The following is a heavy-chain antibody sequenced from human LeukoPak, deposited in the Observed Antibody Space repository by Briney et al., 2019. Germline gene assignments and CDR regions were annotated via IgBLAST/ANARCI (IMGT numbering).Heavy chain of an antibody. J-gene: IGHJ4*02. CDR2: IWYDGSDK. V-gene: IGHV3-33*01. D-gene: IGHD3-10*01. CDR3: ARGREVRGPYYLDD. Sequence: AGGSLRLSCAASGFTFRSYGMHWVRQAPGKGLEWVALIWYDGSDKYYAESVKGRFTISRDNSKNTLYLQMNSLRDDDTALYYCARGREVRGPYYLDDWGPGTLVTVSS. CDR1: GFTFRSYG.